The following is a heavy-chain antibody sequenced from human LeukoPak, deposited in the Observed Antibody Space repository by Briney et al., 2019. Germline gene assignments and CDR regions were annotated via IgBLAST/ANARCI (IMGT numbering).Heavy chain of an antibody. CDR3: TTRDGYTDRDFDY. J-gene: IGHJ4*02. CDR2: IRSKANSYAT. Sequence: GGSLRLSCAASGFTFSGSAMQWVRQASGKGLEWVGRIRSKANSYATAYAASVKGRFTISRDDSKNTAYLQMNSLKTEDTAVYYCTTRDGYTDRDFDYWGQGTLVTVSS. V-gene: IGHV3-73*01. CDR1: GFTFSGSA. D-gene: IGHD5-24*01.